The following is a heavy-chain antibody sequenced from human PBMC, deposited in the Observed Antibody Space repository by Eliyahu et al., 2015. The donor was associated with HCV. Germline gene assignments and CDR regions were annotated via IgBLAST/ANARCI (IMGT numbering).Heavy chain of an antibody. D-gene: IGHD4-17*01. J-gene: IGHJ4*02. Sequence: EVQLVESGGGLVQPGGSLRLSCAASGFTFSXYSMNWVRQAPGKGLEWVSYISSSSSTIFYADSVKGRFTISRDNAKNSLYLQMNSLRDEDTAVYYCARSNDYGDYPYYFDYWGQGALVTVPS. V-gene: IGHV3-48*02. CDR1: GFTFSXYS. CDR3: ARSNDYGDYPYYFDY. CDR2: ISSSSSTI.